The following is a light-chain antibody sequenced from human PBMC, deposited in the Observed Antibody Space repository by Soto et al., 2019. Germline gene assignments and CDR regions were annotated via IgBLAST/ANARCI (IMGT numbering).Light chain of an antibody. CDR3: SSYTSSSSVI. Sequence: QSALTQPASVSGSPGQSIAISCTGTSSDVGAYDYVSWYQQHPGKAPKLMIYDVKYRPSGVSNRFSGSKSGNTASLNISGLQAEDEADYYCSSYTSSSSVIFGGGTKLTVL. CDR1: SSDVGAYDY. J-gene: IGLJ2*01. V-gene: IGLV2-14*01. CDR2: DVK.